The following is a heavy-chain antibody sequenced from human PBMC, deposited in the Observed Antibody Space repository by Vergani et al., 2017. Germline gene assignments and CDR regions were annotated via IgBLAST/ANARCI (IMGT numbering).Heavy chain of an antibody. Sequence: QVQLQESGPGLVKPSETLSLTCSVSGYSISRGYYWGWIRQPPGKGLEWIATVFHSGSASYNPSLRRRVTISVETSKNQFSLRLTTLTAADTAVYYCARQFWVSQGVGAFETWGRGTEGSVSS. CDR1: GYSISRGYY. V-gene: IGHV4-38-2*02. CDR2: VFHSGSA. CDR3: ARQFWVSQGVGAFET. J-gene: IGHJ3*02. D-gene: IGHD3-16*01.